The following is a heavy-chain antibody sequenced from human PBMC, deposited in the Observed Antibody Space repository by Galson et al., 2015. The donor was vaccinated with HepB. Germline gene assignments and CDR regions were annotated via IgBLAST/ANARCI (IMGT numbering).Heavy chain of an antibody. D-gene: IGHD3-10*01. Sequence: SLRLSCAASGFTFSNAWMNWVRQAPGKGLEWVGRIKSKTDGGTTDYAAPVKGRFTISRDDSKNTLYLQMNSLKTEDTAVYYCTTDWGRLLVRGVIDRWDYWGQGTLVTVSS. CDR1: GFTFSNAW. CDR3: TTDWGRLLVRGVIDRWDY. J-gene: IGHJ4*02. V-gene: IGHV3-15*07. CDR2: IKSKTDGGTT.